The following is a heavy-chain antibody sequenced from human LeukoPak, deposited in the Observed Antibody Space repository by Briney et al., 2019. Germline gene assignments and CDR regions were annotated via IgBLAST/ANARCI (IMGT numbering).Heavy chain of an antibody. D-gene: IGHD3-3*01. CDR2: IWYDGSNK. Sequence: PGRSLRLSCAASGFTFSSYGMHWVRQAPGKGLEWVAVIWYDGSNKYYADSVKGRFTISRDNSKNTLYLQMNSLRAEDTAVYCCARGSTIFGVVIDYWGQGTLVTVSS. J-gene: IGHJ4*02. CDR3: ARGSTIFGVVIDY. V-gene: IGHV3-33*01. CDR1: GFTFSSYG.